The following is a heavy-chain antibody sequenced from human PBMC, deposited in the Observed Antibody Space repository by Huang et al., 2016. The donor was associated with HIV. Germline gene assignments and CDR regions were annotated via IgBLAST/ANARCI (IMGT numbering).Heavy chain of an antibody. CDR3: ARDPRIQSWLNFFDY. CDR1: GFSISSYW. V-gene: IGHV3-74*01. D-gene: IGHD3-22*01. CDR2: MNSDGSST. Sequence: EVQLVESGGGLVQPGGSLRLSCAASGFSISSYWMHWVRQAPGKGLGWDSRMNSDGSSTSDADSVKGRFNISRDNAKNTLYLQMNSLRAEDTAVYYCARDPRIQSWLNFFDYWGQGTLVSVSS. J-gene: IGHJ4*02.